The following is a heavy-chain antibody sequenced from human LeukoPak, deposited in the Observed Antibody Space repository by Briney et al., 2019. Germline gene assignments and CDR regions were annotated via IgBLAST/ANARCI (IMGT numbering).Heavy chain of an antibody. Sequence: SETLSLTCTVSGGSISSGGYYWSWIRQHPGKGLEWIGYIYYSGSTYYNPSLKSRITISVDTSKNQFSLKLSSVTAADTAVYYCAAPGWRDLFDYWGQGTLVTVSS. CDR1: GGSISSGGYY. CDR3: AAPGWRDLFDY. D-gene: IGHD6-19*01. J-gene: IGHJ4*02. CDR2: IYYSGST. V-gene: IGHV4-31*03.